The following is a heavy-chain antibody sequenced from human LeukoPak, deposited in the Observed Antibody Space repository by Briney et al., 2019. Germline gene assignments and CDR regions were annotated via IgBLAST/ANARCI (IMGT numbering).Heavy chain of an antibody. D-gene: IGHD3-3*01. CDR1: GGSISSGSYY. J-gene: IGHJ6*03. V-gene: IGHV4-61*02. CDR3: ARDRREVVKYPQIFGVVITSDYYYMDV. Sequence: PSQTLSLTCTVSGGSISSGSYYWNWIRQPAGKGLEWIGRIYTSGSTNYNPSLKSRVTVSLDTSKNQFSLKLSSVTAADTAVYYCARDRREVVKYPQIFGVVITSDYYYMDVWGKGTTVTVSS. CDR2: IYTSGST.